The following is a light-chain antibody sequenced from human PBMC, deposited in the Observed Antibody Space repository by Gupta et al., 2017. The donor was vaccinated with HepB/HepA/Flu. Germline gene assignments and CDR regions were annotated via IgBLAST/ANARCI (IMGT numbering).Light chain of an antibody. CDR1: SLRSYY. CDR3: NSRDSSGNHHVV. J-gene: IGLJ2*01. V-gene: IGLV3-19*01. CDR2: GKN. Sequence: VRITCQGDSLRSYYASWYQQKPGQAPVLVIYGKNNRPSGIPDRFSGSSSGNTASLTITGAQAEDEADYYCNSRDSSGNHHVVFGGGTKLTVL.